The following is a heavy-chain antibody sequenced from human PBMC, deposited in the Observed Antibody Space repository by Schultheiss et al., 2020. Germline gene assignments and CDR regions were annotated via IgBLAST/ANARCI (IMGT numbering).Heavy chain of an antibody. CDR3: ALVADTAMVTGRFDP. D-gene: IGHD5-18*01. CDR1: GYTFTSYY. J-gene: IGHJ5*02. V-gene: IGHV1-46*01. Sequence: ASVKVSCKASGYTFTSYYMHWVRQAPGQGLEWMGIINPSGGSTSYAQKFQGRVTMTRDTSTSTVYMELSSLRSEDTAVYYCALVADTAMVTGRFDPWGQGTLVTVS. CDR2: INPSGGST.